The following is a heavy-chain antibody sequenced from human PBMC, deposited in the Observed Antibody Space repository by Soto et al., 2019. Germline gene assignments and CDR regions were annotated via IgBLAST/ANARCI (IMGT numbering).Heavy chain of an antibody. J-gene: IGHJ6*02. CDR3: ARASPYYGMDV. CDR1: GFTVSSNY. V-gene: IGHV3-53*01. Sequence: GGSLRLSCAASGFTVSSNYMSWVRQAPGKGLEWVSVIYSGGSTYYADSVKSRFTISRDNSKNTLYLQMNSLRAEDTAVYYCARASPYYGMDVWGQGTTVTVSS. CDR2: IYSGGST.